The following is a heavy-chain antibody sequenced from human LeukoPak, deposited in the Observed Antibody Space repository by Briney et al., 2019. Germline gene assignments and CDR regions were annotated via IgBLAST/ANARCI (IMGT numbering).Heavy chain of an antibody. CDR3: VRDYENLTGSKTRFHY. CDR2: SSSSSYI. CDR1: GFTFSRYS. J-gene: IGHJ4*02. D-gene: IGHD3-9*01. V-gene: IGHV3-21*01. Sequence: PGGSLRLSRAASGFTFSRYSMNWVRQAPGKGLEWVSCSSSSSYIYYANSVKGRFTISRDNAKNSLYLQMNSLRAEDTAVYYCVRDYENLTGSKTRFHYWGQGTLVTVSS.